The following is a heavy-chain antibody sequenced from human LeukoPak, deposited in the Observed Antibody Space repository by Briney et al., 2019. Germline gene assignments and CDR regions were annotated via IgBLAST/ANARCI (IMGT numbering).Heavy chain of an antibody. J-gene: IGHJ4*02. D-gene: IGHD3-10*01. CDR1: GFTVSSNY. Sequence: GGSLRLSCAASGFTVSSNYMSWVRQAPGKGLEWVSVIYSGGSTYYADSVKGRFTISRDNSKSTLYIQMNSLRAEDTAVYYCARAKPKNMVRGLIMRRESRYYFDYWGRGTLVTVSS. V-gene: IGHV3-53*01. CDR3: ARAKPKNMVRGLIMRRESRYYFDY. CDR2: IYSGGST.